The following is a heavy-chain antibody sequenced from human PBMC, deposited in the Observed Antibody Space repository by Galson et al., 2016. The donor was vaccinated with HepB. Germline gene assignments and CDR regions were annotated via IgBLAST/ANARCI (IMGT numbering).Heavy chain of an antibody. D-gene: IGHD5-12*01. Sequence: SLRLSCAASGFVFDAFAMGWVRQAPGKGLDWVAVVSSDGGTTYYADSVKGRFTISRDNSKNTLDLHMTYLTPADTAVYYCAKEASGGPSRYSFDYWGQGSLVTVST. CDR1: GFVFDAFA. CDR2: VSSDGGTT. J-gene: IGHJ4*02. V-gene: IGHV3-30*18. CDR3: AKEASGGPSRYSFDY.